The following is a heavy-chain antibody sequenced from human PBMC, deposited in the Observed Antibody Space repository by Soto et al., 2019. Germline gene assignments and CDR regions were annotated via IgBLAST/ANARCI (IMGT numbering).Heavy chain of an antibody. V-gene: IGHV3-13*01. D-gene: IGHD2-15*01. J-gene: IGHJ6*02. CDR3: ARDRSGYYYYYGMDV. CDR2: IGTAGDT. Sequence: HPGGSLRLSCAASGFTFSSYDMHWVRQATGKGLEWVSAIGTAGDTYYPGSVKGRFTISRENAKNSLYLQMNSLRAGDTAVYYCARDRSGYYYYYGMDVWGQGTTVTVSS. CDR1: GFTFSSYD.